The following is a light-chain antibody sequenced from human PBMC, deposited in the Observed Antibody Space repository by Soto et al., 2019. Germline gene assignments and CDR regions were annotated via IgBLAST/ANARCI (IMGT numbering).Light chain of an antibody. Sequence: QSVLTQPPSVSGAPGQRVTISCTGSSTNIGACYDVHWYQQLPGTAPKLLIYGNSNRPSGVPYRFSGSKSGTSASLAITGLQDEDEDDYYCQSYDSSLSGYVFGTGTKVTVL. CDR2: GNS. J-gene: IGLJ1*01. CDR1: STNIGACYD. CDR3: QSYDSSLSGYV. V-gene: IGLV1-40*01.